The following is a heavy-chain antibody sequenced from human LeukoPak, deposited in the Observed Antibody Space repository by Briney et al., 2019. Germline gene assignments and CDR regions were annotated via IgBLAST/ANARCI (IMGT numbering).Heavy chain of an antibody. CDR3: ARGYALYSGRYIDFDY. D-gene: IGHD1-26*01. Sequence: ASVKVSCKSSGYTFTGHYMHWVRQAPGQGLEWMGWINPNNGGTNYAQKFQGRVTMTRDTSISTAYMELSRLRSDDTAVYYCARGYALYSGRYIDFDYWGQGTLVTVSS. J-gene: IGHJ4*02. V-gene: IGHV1-2*02. CDR2: INPNNGGT. CDR1: GYTFTGHY.